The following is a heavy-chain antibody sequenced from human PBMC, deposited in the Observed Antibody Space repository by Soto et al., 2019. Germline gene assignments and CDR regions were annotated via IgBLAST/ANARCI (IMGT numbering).Heavy chain of an antibody. CDR3: ARGPPVGVAATPFRWFDP. Sequence: SETLSLTCAVYGGSFSGYYWSWIRQPPGKGLEWIGEIIHSVTTTYNPSLRSRVSISVDTSKNQFSLNLTSVTAPDPAVYSGARGPPVGVAATPFRWFDPWGQGTPVTVSS. J-gene: IGHJ5*02. CDR1: GGSFSGYY. D-gene: IGHD2-15*01. V-gene: IGHV4-34*01. CDR2: IIHSVTT.